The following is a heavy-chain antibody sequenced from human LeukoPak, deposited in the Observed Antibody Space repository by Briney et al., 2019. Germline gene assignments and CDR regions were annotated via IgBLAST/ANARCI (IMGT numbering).Heavy chain of an antibody. CDR3: ARERNSGYSSLGP. J-gene: IGHJ4*02. CDR1: GYTFTDYY. CDR2: INPNNFDS. D-gene: IGHD3-22*01. Sequence: ASVKVSCKASGYTFTDYYIHWVRQAPGQGLEWMGWINPNNFDSKYAQKFQGSVTMTRDTSIATAYMGLRRLTSDDTAVYYCARERNSGYSSLGPWGQGTLVTVSS. V-gene: IGHV1-2*04.